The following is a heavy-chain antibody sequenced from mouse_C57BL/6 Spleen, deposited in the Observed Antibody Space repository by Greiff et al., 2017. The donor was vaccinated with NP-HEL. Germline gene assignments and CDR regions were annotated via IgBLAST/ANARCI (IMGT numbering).Heavy chain of an antibody. J-gene: IGHJ3*01. V-gene: IGHV1-47*01. D-gene: IGHD3-1*01. CDR1: GYTFTTYP. CDR2: FHPYNDDT. Sequence: QVQLQQSGAELVKPGASVTLSCKASGYTFTTYPIDWMKQNPGHGLEWIGTFHPYNDDTTYNEKFKGKATLTVDKSSSTVYLELSRLTSDDTAVYYCATRGYHEGLAYWGQGTLATVP. CDR3: ATRGYHEGLAY.